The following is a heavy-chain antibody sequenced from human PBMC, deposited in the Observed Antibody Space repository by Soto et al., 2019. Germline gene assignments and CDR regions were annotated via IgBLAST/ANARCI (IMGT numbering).Heavy chain of an antibody. Sequence: EVQLLESGGGLVHPGGSLRLACAASGFTFGRYAMSWVRQAPGMGLEWVSAVSGTGITTYYADSVRGRFTISRDNSNNTLYLQMNSLRAEDTDMYYCANDITSSLNWYLDLWGSGTLVTVSS. CDR2: VSGTGITT. CDR1: GFTFGRYA. V-gene: IGHV3-23*01. CDR3: ANDITSSLNWYLDL. D-gene: IGHD6-6*01. J-gene: IGHJ2*01.